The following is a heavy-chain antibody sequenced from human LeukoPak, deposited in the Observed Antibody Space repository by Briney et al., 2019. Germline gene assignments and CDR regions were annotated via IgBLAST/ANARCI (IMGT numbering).Heavy chain of an antibody. V-gene: IGHV4-38-2*01. D-gene: IGHD2-2*01. CDR2: IYHSGST. CDR3: VIVVVPDAFDI. J-gene: IGHJ3*02. Sequence: PSETLSLTCAVSGYSISSGYYWGWFRQPPGKGLEWIGSIYHSGSTYYNPSLKSRVTISVDTSKNQFSLKLSSVTAADTAVYYCVIVVVPDAFDIWGQGTMVTVSS. CDR1: GYSISSGYY.